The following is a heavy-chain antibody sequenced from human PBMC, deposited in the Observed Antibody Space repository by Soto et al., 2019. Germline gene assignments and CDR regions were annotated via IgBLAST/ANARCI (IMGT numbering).Heavy chain of an antibody. J-gene: IGHJ4*02. CDR1: GFTFSTSA. CDR3: AKGRQWLVYYFDY. Sequence: GGSLRLSCEGSGFTFSTSATSWVRQVPGKGLEWVSGISGTGSSTYYADSVKGRFSISRDNSKNTVYLQMNSLRADDTAEYYCAKGRQWLVYYFDYWGPGILVTVSS. D-gene: IGHD6-19*01. CDR2: ISGTGSST. V-gene: IGHV3-23*01.